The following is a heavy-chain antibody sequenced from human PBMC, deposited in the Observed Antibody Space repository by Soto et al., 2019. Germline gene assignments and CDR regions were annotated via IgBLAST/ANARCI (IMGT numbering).Heavy chain of an antibody. J-gene: IGHJ4*02. CDR2: ISGYNGNT. V-gene: IGHV1-18*04. D-gene: IGHD3-22*01. CDR1: GYTFTIYG. Sequence: QVQLVQSGAEVKKPGASVKVSCKASGYTFTIYGISWVRQPTGQGLEWMGWISGYNGNTDYAQNLQDRVTLTTDASTSSVYMELRSLRSDDTAVYYCARVDYYDSSGYDGYWGQGTLITVSS. CDR3: ARVDYYDSSGYDGY.